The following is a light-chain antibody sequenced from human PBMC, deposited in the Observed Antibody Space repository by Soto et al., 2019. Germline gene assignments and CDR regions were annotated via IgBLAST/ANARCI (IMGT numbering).Light chain of an antibody. CDR3: HQYNNWPLT. V-gene: IGKV3-15*01. Sequence: EIVMTQSPATLSVSPGERVTLSCRASQSVSDNLAWYQQKPGQAPRLLIYGASTRATTIPARFSGSGSGTEFTLTISSLQSEDFAVYYCHQYNNWPLTFGGGTKVEIK. CDR2: GAS. CDR1: QSVSDN. J-gene: IGKJ4*01.